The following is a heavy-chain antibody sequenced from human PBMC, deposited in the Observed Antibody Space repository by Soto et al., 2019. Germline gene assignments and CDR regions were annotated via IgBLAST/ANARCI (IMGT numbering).Heavy chain of an antibody. CDR1: GFTFSNYA. CDR3: ARSYDSSGYYSVDY. Sequence: GGSLRLSCAASGFTFSNYAMHWVRQAPDKGLEWVAVISYDGSNKYHADSVKGRFTISRDNSKNTLYLQMSSLRAEDTAVFYCARSYDSSGYYSVDYWGQGTLVTVSS. V-gene: IGHV3-30-3*01. J-gene: IGHJ4*02. D-gene: IGHD3-22*01. CDR2: ISYDGSNK.